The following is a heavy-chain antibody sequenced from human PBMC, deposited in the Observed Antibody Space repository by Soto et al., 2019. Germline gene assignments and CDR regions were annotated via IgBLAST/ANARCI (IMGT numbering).Heavy chain of an antibody. J-gene: IGHJ6*02. CDR1: GYTFTSDD. V-gene: IGHV1-69*13. CDR3: ARDGSGRYYGMDV. D-gene: IGHD2-15*01. CDR2: IIPNFGNT. Sequence: ASVKGSCKASGYTFTSDDINWVRQATGQGLEWMGGIIPNFGNTDYAQKFQGRVTITADESTSTAYMELSSLRSEDTAVYYCARDGSGRYYGMDVWGQGTTVTVSS.